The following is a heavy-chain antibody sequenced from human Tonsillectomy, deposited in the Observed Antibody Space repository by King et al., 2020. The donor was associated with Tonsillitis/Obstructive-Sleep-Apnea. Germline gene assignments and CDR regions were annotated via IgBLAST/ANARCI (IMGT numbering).Heavy chain of an antibody. CDR2: INWNGGST. CDR3: ARASIGYSSGWYVSSFDY. J-gene: IGHJ4*02. D-gene: IGHD6-19*01. Sequence: VQLVESGGGVVRPGGSLRLSCAASGFTFDDYGMSWVRQAPGKGLEWVSGINWNGGSTGYADSVKGRFTISRDNAKNSLYLQMNSLRAEDTALYYCARASIGYSSGWYVSSFDYWGQGTLVTVSS. V-gene: IGHV3-20*04. CDR1: GFTFDDYG.